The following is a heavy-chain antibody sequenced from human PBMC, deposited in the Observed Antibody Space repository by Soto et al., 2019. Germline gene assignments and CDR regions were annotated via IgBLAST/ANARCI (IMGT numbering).Heavy chain of an antibody. J-gene: IGHJ4*02. CDR1: GFTVSSNY. CDR3: ARHITMDPLLVY. CDR2: IYSGGST. D-gene: IGHD3-10*01. Sequence: EVQLVESGGGLIQPGGSLRLSCAVSGFTVSSNYMSWVRQAPGKGLEWVSVIYSGGSTYYADSVKGRFTISRDNSKSTLYLQMNSLRAEDTAMYYCARHITMDPLLVYWGQGTLVTVSS. V-gene: IGHV3-53*01.